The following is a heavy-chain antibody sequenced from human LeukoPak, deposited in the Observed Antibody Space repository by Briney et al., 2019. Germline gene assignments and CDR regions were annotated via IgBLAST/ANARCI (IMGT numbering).Heavy chain of an antibody. CDR1: GFTFSDYS. J-gene: IGHJ4*02. CDR2: ISSSSSYI. V-gene: IGHV3-21*01. D-gene: IGHD3-16*02. CDR3: AREFRSYDYVWGSYRSEYYFDY. Sequence: GGSLRLSCAASGFTFSDYSMNWVRQAPGKGLEWVSSISSSSSYIFYADSVRGRFSISRDNAKNSLYLQMNSLRAEDTAVYYCAREFRSYDYVWGSYRSEYYFDYWGQGTLVTVSS.